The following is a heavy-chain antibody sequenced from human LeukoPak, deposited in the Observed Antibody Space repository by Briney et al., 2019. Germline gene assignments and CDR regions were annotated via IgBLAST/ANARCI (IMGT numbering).Heavy chain of an antibody. D-gene: IGHD6-19*01. CDR1: GFTFSSYS. CDR2: ISSSSSYI. J-gene: IGHJ4*02. CDR3: ARDFSGVAGFDY. Sequence: GGSLRLSCAASGFTFSSYSMNWVRQAPGKGLEWVSSISSSSSYIYYADSVKGRFTISRDNAKNSLYLQMNSLRDEDTAVCYCARDFSGVAGFDYWGQGTLVTVSS. V-gene: IGHV3-21*01.